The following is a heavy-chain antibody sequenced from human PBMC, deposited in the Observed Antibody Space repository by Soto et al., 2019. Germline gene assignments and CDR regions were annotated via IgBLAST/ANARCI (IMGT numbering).Heavy chain of an antibody. CDR1: GFTFSDHY. J-gene: IGHJ6*02. CDR2: TRNKANSYTT. Sequence: GGSLRLSCAASGFTFSDHYMDWVRQAPGKGLEWVGRTRNKANSYTTEYAASVKGRFTISRDDSKNSLYLQMNSLKTEDTAVYYCASLITGTPVSGMDVWGQGTTVTVSS. CDR3: ASLITGTPVSGMDV. V-gene: IGHV3-72*01. D-gene: IGHD1-20*01.